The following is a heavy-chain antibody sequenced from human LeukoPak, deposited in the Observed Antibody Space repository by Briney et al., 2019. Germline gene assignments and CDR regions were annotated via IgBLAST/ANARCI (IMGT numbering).Heavy chain of an antibody. CDR1: GGSISSSNYY. Sequence: PSETLSLTCPVSGGSISSSNYYWGWIRQPPGKGLEWLGSIYYDGSTYYNPSLRSRVSISVGTSKNQFSLKLNSVTAADTAVYYCRSSGTSLYADYWGQGNLVIVSS. CDR2: IYYDGST. CDR3: RSSGTSLYADY. J-gene: IGHJ4*02. V-gene: IGHV4-39*01. D-gene: IGHD6-13*01.